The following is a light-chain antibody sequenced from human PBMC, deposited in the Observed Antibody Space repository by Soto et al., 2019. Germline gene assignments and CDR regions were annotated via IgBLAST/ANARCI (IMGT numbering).Light chain of an antibody. CDR3: QQYDGDFLT. CDR2: DAS. Sequence: DIQMTQSPSTLPASVGDRVTITCRASQSISNYLAWYQQKPGKAPQLLIYDASTLESGVPSRFSGSGSGTEFALTIGGLQPDDFATYYCQQYDGDFLTFGQGTKVEI. CDR1: QSISNY. V-gene: IGKV1-5*01. J-gene: IGKJ1*01.